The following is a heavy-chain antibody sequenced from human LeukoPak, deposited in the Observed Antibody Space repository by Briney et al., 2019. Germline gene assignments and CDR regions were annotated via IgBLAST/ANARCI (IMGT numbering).Heavy chain of an antibody. V-gene: IGHV3-23*01. D-gene: IGHD2-15*01. Sequence: GESLRLSCAASGFTFSSYAMSWVRQAPGKGLEWVSAISGSGGSTYYADSVKGRFTIPRDNSKNTLYLQMNSLRAEDTAVYYCAKDAPDIVVVVAAGYYFDYWGQGTLVTVSS. J-gene: IGHJ4*02. CDR2: ISGSGGST. CDR1: GFTFSSYA. CDR3: AKDAPDIVVVVAAGYYFDY.